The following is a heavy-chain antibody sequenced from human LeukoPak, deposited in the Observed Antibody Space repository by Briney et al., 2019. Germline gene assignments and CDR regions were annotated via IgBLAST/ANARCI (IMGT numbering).Heavy chain of an antibody. D-gene: IGHD3-16*01. CDR2: INSDGSIT. CDR3: GGQTKIYDPIDY. V-gene: IGHV3-74*01. CDR1: GFTFSSYW. J-gene: IGHJ4*02. Sequence: PGGSLRLSCAASGFTFSSYWMHWVRQAPGKGLVWVSRINSDGSITSYADSVKGRFTISRDNAKNTLYLQMNSLRAEDTAVYYCGGQTKIYDPIDYWGQGTLVNVSS.